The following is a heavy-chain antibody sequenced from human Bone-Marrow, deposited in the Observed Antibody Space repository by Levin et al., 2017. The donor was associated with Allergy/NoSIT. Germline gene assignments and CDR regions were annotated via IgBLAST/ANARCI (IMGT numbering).Heavy chain of an antibody. V-gene: IGHV1-46*01. CDR2: INAGGGST. Sequence: GGSLRLSCKTSGSNFTNFLVHWVRQAPGQGLEWMAIINAGGGSTSYARRFRGRMLLTRETSTRTVYMQLTSLTSDDTAVYFCARAHCAGDKCPEPGFWGQGTPLIVSS. D-gene: IGHD2-21*01. J-gene: IGHJ4*02. CDR3: ARAHCAGDKCPEPGF. CDR1: GSNFTNFL.